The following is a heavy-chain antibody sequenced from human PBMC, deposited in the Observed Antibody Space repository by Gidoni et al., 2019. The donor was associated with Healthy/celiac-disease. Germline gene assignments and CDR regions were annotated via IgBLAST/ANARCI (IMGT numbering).Heavy chain of an antibody. CDR2: ST. V-gene: IGHV4-31*02. CDR3: ARSLACSGGSCYSSYYYYGMDV. Sequence: STYYNPSLKSRVTISVDTSKNQFSLKLSSVTAADTAVYYCARSLACSGGSCYSSYYYYGMDVWGQGTTVTVSS. J-gene: IGHJ6*02. D-gene: IGHD2-15*01.